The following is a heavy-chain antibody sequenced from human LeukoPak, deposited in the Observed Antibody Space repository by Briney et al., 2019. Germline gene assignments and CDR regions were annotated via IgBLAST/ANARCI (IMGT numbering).Heavy chain of an antibody. D-gene: IGHD4-17*01. J-gene: IGHJ4*02. CDR3: AKGPHLNYGDFHPLDY. Sequence: PGGSLRLSCAASGFTFSSYAMGWVRQAPGKGLEWVSIISGSGRDTYYADSVKGRFTISRDNSKNTLYLQMNSLKAEDAAVYYCAKGPHLNYGDFHPLDYWGQGTLVTVSS. V-gene: IGHV3-23*01. CDR1: GFTFSSYA. CDR2: ISGSGRDT.